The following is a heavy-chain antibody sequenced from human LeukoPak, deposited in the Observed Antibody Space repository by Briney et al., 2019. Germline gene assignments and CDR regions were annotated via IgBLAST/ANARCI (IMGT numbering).Heavy chain of an antibody. J-gene: IGHJ4*02. CDR3: ARDRTAFYGDYVHFAY. D-gene: IGHD4-17*01. V-gene: IGHV3-48*03. Sequence: PGGSPRLSCAASGFTFSIYEMNWVRQAPGKGLEWVSFLSGSGSTIHFADSVKGRFTISRDNAKNSLYLQMNSLRDEDTAVYYCARDRTAFYGDYVHFAYWGQGTLVTVSS. CDR2: LSGSGSTI. CDR1: GFTFSIYE.